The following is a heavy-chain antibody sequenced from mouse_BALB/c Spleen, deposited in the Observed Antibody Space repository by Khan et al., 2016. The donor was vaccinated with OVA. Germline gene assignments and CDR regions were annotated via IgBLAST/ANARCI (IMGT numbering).Heavy chain of an antibody. J-gene: IGHJ3*01. D-gene: IGHD2-3*01. CDR1: GFNIKDYY. CDR3: ARDGYSPWFAY. V-gene: IGHV14-1*02. CDR2: IDPENGNT. Sequence: VQLQQSGAELVRPGALVKLSCKASGFNIKDYYIHWVKQRPEQGLEWIGWIDPENGNTIYDPKFQGKVSIAADTSSNTAYLQLSSLTSEDTAVYYCARDGYSPWFAYWGQGTLVTVSA.